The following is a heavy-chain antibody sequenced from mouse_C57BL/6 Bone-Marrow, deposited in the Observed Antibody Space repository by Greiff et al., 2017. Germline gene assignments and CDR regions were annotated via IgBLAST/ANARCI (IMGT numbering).Heavy chain of an antibody. V-gene: IGHV5-6*01. CDR2: LSSGGSYT. CDR1: GFTFSSYG. CDR3: ARQITSLDY. Sequence: EVKLMESGGDLVKPGGSLKLSCAASGFTFSSYGMSWVRQTPEKRLEWVATLSSGGSYTSYPDSVKGRFTISRDNAKNTLCLHMSSLKSEDTAMYDCARQITSLDYWGQGTTLTVSS. D-gene: IGHD1-1*01. J-gene: IGHJ2*01.